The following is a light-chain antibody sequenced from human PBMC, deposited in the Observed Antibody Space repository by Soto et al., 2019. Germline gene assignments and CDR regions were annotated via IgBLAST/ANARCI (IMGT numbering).Light chain of an antibody. V-gene: IGKV1-5*03. CDR1: QSMSSW. CDR3: QQYNSFPWT. Sequence: DIQMTQSPSTLSASVGDRVTITCRASQSMSSWLAWYQQKPGKAPKLLIYKASSLESGVSSRFSGSGSGTDFTLTISSLQPDDFATYYCQQYNSFPWTFGRGTKVEIK. J-gene: IGKJ1*01. CDR2: KAS.